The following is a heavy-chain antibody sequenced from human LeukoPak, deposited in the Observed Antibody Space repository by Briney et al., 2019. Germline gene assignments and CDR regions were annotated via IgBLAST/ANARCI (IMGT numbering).Heavy chain of an antibody. CDR3: ASVLDY. Sequence: AGGSLRLSCAASGFTFSSFAMHWVRQAPGKGLEWVAVIAYDGSNKYYADSVRGRFTISRDNSENTVYLQMNNLKTEDTAVYYCASVLDYWGQGILVTVSS. V-gene: IGHV3-30*04. CDR2: IAYDGSNK. CDR1: GFTFSSFA. J-gene: IGHJ4*02.